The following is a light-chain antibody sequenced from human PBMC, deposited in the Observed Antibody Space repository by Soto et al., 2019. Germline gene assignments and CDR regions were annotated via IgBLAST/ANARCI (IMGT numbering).Light chain of an antibody. CDR1: QNISNN. J-gene: IGKJ2*01. Sequence: IVLTHSPATLSLSPGKRASLSCRASQNISNNLIWYRRNPGQAPRLLIYDVSIGATGIPARFSGSGSGTDFTLAICCVGAEDCAVYYCQQDVSLSVPFSQVTKVDIK. V-gene: IGKV3-11*01. CDR2: DVS. CDR3: QQDVSLSVP.